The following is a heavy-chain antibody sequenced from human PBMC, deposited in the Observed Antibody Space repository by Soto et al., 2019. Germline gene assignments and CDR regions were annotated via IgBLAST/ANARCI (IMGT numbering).Heavy chain of an antibody. D-gene: IGHD6-13*01. CDR3: ARDREQQGGYYFDY. Sequence: SVKVSCKASGGTFSSYTISWVRRAPGQGLEWMGRIIPILGIANYAQKFQGRVTITADKSTSTAYMELSSLRSEDTAVYYCARDREQQGGYYFDYWGQGTLVTVS. CDR1: GGTFSSYT. J-gene: IGHJ4*02. V-gene: IGHV1-69*04. CDR2: IIPILGIA.